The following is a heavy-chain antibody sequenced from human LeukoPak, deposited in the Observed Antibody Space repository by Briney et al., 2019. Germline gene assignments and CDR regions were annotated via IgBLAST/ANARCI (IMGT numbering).Heavy chain of an antibody. J-gene: IGHJ2*01. D-gene: IGHD3-3*01. Sequence: ASVKVSCKASGYTFTSYGISWVRQAPGQGLEWMGWISAYNGNTNYAQKLQCRVTMTTDTSTRTAYVELRSLRSDDTAVYYCARATSPTYYDFWSGYYSYWYFDLWGRGTLVTVSS. CDR1: GYTFTSYG. V-gene: IGHV1-18*01. CDR3: ARATSPTYYDFWSGYYSYWYFDL. CDR2: ISAYNGNT.